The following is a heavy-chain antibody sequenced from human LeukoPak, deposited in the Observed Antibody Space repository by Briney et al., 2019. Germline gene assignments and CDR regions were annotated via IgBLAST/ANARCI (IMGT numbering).Heavy chain of an antibody. CDR3: AKDLPLSGSYYQGSAFDI. CDR2: ISGSGVTT. J-gene: IGHJ3*02. V-gene: IGHV3-23*01. CDR1: GFTFSSFA. Sequence: GGSLRLSCVASGFTFSSFAMSWVRQAPGKGLEWVSAISGSGVTTYYADSVKGRFTISRDNSKNTLYLQMNSLRAEDTAVYYCAKDLPLSGSYYQGSAFDIWGQGTMVTVSS. D-gene: IGHD1-26*01.